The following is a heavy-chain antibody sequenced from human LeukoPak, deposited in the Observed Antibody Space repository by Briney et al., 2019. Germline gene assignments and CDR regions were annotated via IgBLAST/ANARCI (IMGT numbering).Heavy chain of an antibody. V-gene: IGHV3-7*01. CDR1: GFTFSSYW. J-gene: IGHJ3*02. CDR2: IKQDGSEK. Sequence: PGGSLRLSCAASGFTFSSYWMSWVRQAPGKGLEWVANIKQDGSEKYYVDSVKGRFTISRDNAKNSLYLQMNSLRAEDTAVYYCARGRRITMIQSAFDIWGQGTMVTVSS. D-gene: IGHD3-22*01. CDR3: ARGRRITMIQSAFDI.